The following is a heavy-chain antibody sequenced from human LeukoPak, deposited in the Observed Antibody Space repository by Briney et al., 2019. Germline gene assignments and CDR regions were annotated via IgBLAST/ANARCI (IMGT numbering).Heavy chain of an antibody. V-gene: IGHV4-61*02. Sequence: PSETLSLTCTVSGGSISSGSYYWSWIRQPAGKGLEWIGRIYTSGSTNYNPSLKSRVTISVDTSKNQFSLKLSSVTAADTAVYYCARVVSQFRTTVTNNWFDPWGQGTLVTVSS. J-gene: IGHJ5*02. CDR3: ARVVSQFRTTVTNNWFDP. CDR1: GGSISSGSYY. D-gene: IGHD4-11*01. CDR2: IYTSGST.